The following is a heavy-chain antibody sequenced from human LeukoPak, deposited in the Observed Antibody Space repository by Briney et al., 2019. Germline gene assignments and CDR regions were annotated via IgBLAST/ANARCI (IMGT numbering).Heavy chain of an antibody. J-gene: IGHJ4*02. CDR2: IHTSGST. Sequence: PSETLSLTCAVYGGSFSGYYWSWLRQPAGKGLEWFGHIHTSGSTNCNPSLKSRVTMSVDTSKSQFSLKLNSVTAADTAVYYCAKEGMIRGVIDYWGQGALVTVSS. CDR1: GGSFSGYY. D-gene: IGHD3-10*01. V-gene: IGHV4-4*07. CDR3: AKEGMIRGVIDY.